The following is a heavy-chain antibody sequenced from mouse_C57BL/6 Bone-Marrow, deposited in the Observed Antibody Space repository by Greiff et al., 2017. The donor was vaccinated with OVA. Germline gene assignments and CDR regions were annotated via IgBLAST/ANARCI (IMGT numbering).Heavy chain of an antibody. Sequence: VQLQQSGPELVKPGASVKISCKASGYAFSSSWMNWVKQRPGKGLEWIGRIYPGDGDTNYNGKFKGKATLTADKSSSTAYMQLSSLTSEDSAVYFCARWASGSSLYYAMDYWGQGTSVTVSS. CDR3: ARWASGSSLYYAMDY. V-gene: IGHV1-82*01. J-gene: IGHJ4*01. CDR2: IYPGDGDT. D-gene: IGHD1-1*01. CDR1: GYAFSSSW.